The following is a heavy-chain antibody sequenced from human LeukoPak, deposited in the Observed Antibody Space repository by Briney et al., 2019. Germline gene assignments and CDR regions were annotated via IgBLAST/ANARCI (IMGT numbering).Heavy chain of an antibody. CDR2: ISGSAHKI. CDR3: AGRPTGYSSGYIH. J-gene: IGHJ4*02. D-gene: IGHD5-18*01. V-gene: IGHV3-23*01. CDR1: GFTFRNYV. Sequence: SGGSLRLSCAASGFTFRNYVIHWVRQAPEKGLDWVSVISGSAHKIRYADSVKGRFTISRDNSENIVYLQMNNLRVEDTAVYYCAGRPTGYSSGYIHWGQGTLVTVSS.